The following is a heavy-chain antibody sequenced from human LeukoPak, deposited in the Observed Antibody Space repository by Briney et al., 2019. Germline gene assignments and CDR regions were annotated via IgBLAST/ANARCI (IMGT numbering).Heavy chain of an antibody. D-gene: IGHD2-2*01. CDR3: ARVTPGYCSSTSCYHRWVDV. J-gene: IGHJ6*02. Sequence: SETLSLTCTVSGGSISSYYWSWIRQPPGKGLEWIGYIYYSGSTNYNPSLKSRVTISVDTSKNQFSLKLSSVTAADTAVYYCARVTPGYCSSTSCYHRWVDVWGQGTTVTVSS. CDR2: IYYSGST. V-gene: IGHV4-59*01. CDR1: GGSISSYY.